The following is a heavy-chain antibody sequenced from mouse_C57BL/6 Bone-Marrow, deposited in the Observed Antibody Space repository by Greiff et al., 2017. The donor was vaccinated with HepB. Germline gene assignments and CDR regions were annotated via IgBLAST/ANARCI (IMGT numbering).Heavy chain of an antibody. J-gene: IGHJ2*01. CDR2: ISYDGSN. D-gene: IGHD1-1*01. Sequence: EVQVVESGPGLVKPSQSLSLTCSVTGYSITSGYYWNWIRQFLGNKLEWMGYISYDGSNNYNPSLKNRISITRDTSKNQFFLKLTSVTTEDTATYYCARDTTVVLDYWGQGTTLTVSS. CDR3: ARDTTVVLDY. CDR1: GYSITSGYY. V-gene: IGHV3-6*01.